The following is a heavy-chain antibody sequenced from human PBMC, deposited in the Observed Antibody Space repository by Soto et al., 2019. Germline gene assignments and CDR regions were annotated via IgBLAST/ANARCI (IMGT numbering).Heavy chain of an antibody. J-gene: IGHJ4*02. CDR2: IYHSGST. D-gene: IGHD6-19*01. Sequence: SETLSLTCTVSGGSISSSSYYWGWIRQPPGKGLEWIGSIYHSGSTYYNPSLKSRVTISVDTSKNQFSLKLSSVTAADTAVYYCAREGSGCDYWGQGTQVTVSS. CDR3: AREGSGCDY. V-gene: IGHV4-39*07. CDR1: GGSISSSSYY.